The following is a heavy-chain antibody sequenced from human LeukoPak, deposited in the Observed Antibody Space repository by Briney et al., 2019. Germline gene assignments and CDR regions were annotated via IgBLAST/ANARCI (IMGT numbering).Heavy chain of an antibody. D-gene: IGHD1-26*01. J-gene: IGHJ4*02. V-gene: IGHV3-53*01. CDR1: GLTGSHNY. Sequence: GGSLRLSCAASGLTGSHNYVSWVRQAPGKGLEWVSAIHTSGDTCYADSVKGRFTISRDTSKNTLYLQINSLRVEDTAVYYCAKDLGVVGATDSSYWGQGTLVTVSS. CDR2: IHTSGDT. CDR3: AKDLGVVGATDSSY.